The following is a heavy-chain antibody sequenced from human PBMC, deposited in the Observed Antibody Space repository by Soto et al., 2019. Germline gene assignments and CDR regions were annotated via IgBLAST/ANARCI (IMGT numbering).Heavy chain of an antibody. CDR2: ISGSGGST. Sequence: GGSLRLSCAASGFTFSSYAMSWVRQAPGKGLEWVSAISGSGGSTYYADSVKGRFTISRDNSKNTLYLQMNSLRAEDTAVYYCAKGTGLRYYYGMDVWGQGTTVTVSS. CDR3: AKGTGLRYYYGMDV. J-gene: IGHJ6*02. V-gene: IGHV3-23*01. CDR1: GFTFSSYA. D-gene: IGHD5-18*01.